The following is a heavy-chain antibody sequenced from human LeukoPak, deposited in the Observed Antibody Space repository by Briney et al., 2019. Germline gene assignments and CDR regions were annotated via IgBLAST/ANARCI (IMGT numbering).Heavy chain of an antibody. V-gene: IGHV3-53*05. CDR3: ARDRYSSGWYGDFDC. J-gene: IGHJ4*02. CDR2: IYSGGST. D-gene: IGHD6-19*01. CDR1: GFTVSSNY. Sequence: GGSLRLSCAASGFTVSSNYMSWVRQAPGKGLEWVSVIYSGGSTYYADSVKGRFTISRDNSKNTLYLQMNSLRAEDTAVYYCARDRYSSGWYGDFDCWGQGTLVTVSS.